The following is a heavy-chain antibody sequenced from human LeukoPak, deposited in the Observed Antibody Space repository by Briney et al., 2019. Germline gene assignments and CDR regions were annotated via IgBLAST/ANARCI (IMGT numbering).Heavy chain of an antibody. CDR2: ISSSGSTI. D-gene: IGHD4-17*01. Sequence: GGSLRLSCAASGFTFSSYSMNWVRQAPGKGLEWVSYISSSGSTIYYADSVKGRFTISRDNAKNSLYLQMNSLRAEDTAVYYCARGDDYGDYWADYWGQGTLVTVSS. CDR3: ARGDDYGDYWADY. CDR1: GFTFSSYS. V-gene: IGHV3-48*04. J-gene: IGHJ4*02.